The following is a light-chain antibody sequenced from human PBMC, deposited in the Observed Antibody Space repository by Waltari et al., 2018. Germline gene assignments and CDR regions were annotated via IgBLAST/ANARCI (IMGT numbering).Light chain of an antibody. CDR1: QSVRTN. V-gene: IGKV3-15*01. Sequence: VLLTQSPASLSVSPGDTVILSCRASQSVRTNLVWYQHKAGQAPRTLIYGASTRASGGPSRFSGSGSETDFTLIISSLQSEDAAVYFCQQYYVWPPITFGGGTKLEI. CDR2: GAS. CDR3: QQYYVWPPIT. J-gene: IGKJ4*01.